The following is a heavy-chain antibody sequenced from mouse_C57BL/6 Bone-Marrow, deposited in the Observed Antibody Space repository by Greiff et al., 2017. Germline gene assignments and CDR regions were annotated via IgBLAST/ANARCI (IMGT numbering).Heavy chain of an antibody. CDR2: ISYDGSN. CDR3: ARNYYGSSWDFDV. Sequence: EVKLVESGPGLVKPSQSLSLTCSVTGYSITSGYYWNWIRQFPGNKLEWMGYISYDGSNNYNPSLKNRISITRDTSKNQFFLKLNSVTTEDTATYYCARNYYGSSWDFDVWGTGTTVTVSS. D-gene: IGHD1-1*01. CDR1: GYSITSGYY. J-gene: IGHJ1*03. V-gene: IGHV3-6*01.